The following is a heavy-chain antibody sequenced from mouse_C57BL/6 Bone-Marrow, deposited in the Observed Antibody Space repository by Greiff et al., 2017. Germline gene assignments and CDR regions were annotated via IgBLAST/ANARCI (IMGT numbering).Heavy chain of an antibody. CDR1: GYTFTSYG. D-gene: IGHD2-10*01. J-gene: IGHJ3*01. V-gene: IGHV1-81*01. Sequence: VQLQQPGAELARPGASVKLSCKASGYTFTSYGISWVKQRTGQGLEWIGEIYPRSGSTYYNEKFKGKAPLTADKSSSTAYMELRSLTSEDSAVYVCATAGSCYGNYLAWFDYWGQGTLVTVTA. CDR3: ATAGSCYGNYLAWFDY. CDR2: IYPRSGST.